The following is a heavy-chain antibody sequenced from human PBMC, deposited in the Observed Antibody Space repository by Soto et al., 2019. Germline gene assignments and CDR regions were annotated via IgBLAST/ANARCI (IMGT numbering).Heavy chain of an antibody. J-gene: IGHJ4*02. CDR1: GFTFSMYW. D-gene: IGHD6-13*01. CDR3: TRGPRSTSAGTGAF. CDR2: INDDGIST. Sequence: GSLRLSCAASGFTFSMYWMHWVRQVPGKGPEWVSRINDDGISTNYADSVKGRFTISRDNAKNTLYLQMNALRVEDTAVYYCTRGPRSTSAGTGAFWGQGTLVTVSS. V-gene: IGHV3-74*01.